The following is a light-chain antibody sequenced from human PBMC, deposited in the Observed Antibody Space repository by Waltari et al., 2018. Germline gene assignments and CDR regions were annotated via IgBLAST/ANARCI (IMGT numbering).Light chain of an antibody. CDR1: RGDVGGNHH. Sequence: QSALTQPRSVSGSPGQSAPTPCTGTRGDVGGNHHVSLYHQHPGKAPQVIIYDPSRRPSGGPDRFSGSRSADTASLTISGLQAEDEADYYCCSYAGSYTWVFGGGTKVTVL. CDR3: CSYAGSYTWV. J-gene: IGLJ3*02. V-gene: IGLV2-11*01. CDR2: DPS.